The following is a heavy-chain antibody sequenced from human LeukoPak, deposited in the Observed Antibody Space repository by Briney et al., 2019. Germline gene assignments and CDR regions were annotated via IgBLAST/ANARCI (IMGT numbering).Heavy chain of an antibody. CDR2: MYTSGST. D-gene: IGHD2-15*01. J-gene: IGHJ4*02. V-gene: IGHV4-4*07. CDR1: GGSISSYY. CDR3: ARDIAYCTGGTCGDYFDY. Sequence: PSETLSLTCTVSGGSISSYYWSWIRQPAGKGLEWIGRMYTSGSTNYNPSLKSRVTMSVDTSKNQFSLKLTSVIAADTAVYYCARDIAYCTGGTCGDYFDYWGQGTLVTVSS.